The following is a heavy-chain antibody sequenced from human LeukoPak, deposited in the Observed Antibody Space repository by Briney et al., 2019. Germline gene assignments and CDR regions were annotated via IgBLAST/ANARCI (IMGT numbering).Heavy chain of an antibody. J-gene: IGHJ4*02. CDR3: AKAGFWSGPARYFDY. CDR1: GFTFSSYG. D-gene: IGHD3-3*01. V-gene: IGHV3-33*06. Sequence: GRSLRLSCAASGFTFSSYGMHWVRQAPGKGLEWVAVIWYDGSNKYYADSVKGRFTISRDNSKNTLYLQMNSLRAEDTAVYYCAKAGFWSGPARYFDYWGQGTLVTVSS. CDR2: IWYDGSNK.